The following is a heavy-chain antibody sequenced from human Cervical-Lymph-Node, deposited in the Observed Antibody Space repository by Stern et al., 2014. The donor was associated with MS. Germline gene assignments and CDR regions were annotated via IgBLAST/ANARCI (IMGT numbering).Heavy chain of an antibody. CDR3: ANPLPYAN. V-gene: IGHV1-46*03. J-gene: IGHJ1*01. Sequence: QLVQSGAEVKKPGASVKVSCKASGDTFANYPIHWLRQAPGQGPVWMGIVNPTDGRTTYAQTFQGRVTMTRDTSTRTVYMELSSLRTEDTAMYFCANPLPYANWGQSTRVTVSS. CDR2: VNPTDGRT. D-gene: IGHD4-17*01. CDR1: GDTFANYP.